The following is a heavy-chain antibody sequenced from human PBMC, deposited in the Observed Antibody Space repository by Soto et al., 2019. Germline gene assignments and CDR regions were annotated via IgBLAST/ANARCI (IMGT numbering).Heavy chain of an antibody. J-gene: IGHJ3*02. V-gene: IGHV3-21*01. CDR1: GFTFSSYS. CDR2: ISSSSSYI. D-gene: IGHD3-22*01. CDR3: ARDRYYYDSSGLDAFDI. Sequence: GGSLRLSCAASGFTFSSYSMNWVRQAPGKGLEWVSSISSSSSYIYYADSVKGRLTISRDNAKNSLYLQMNSPRAEDTAVYYCARDRYYYDSSGLDAFDIWGQGTMVTVSS.